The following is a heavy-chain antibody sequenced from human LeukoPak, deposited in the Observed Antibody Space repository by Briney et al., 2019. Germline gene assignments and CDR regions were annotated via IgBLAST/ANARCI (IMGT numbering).Heavy chain of an antibody. J-gene: IGHJ4*02. CDR1: GFTFSSYT. D-gene: IGHD1-26*01. V-gene: IGHV3-64D*06. Sequence: GGSLRLSCAASGFTFSSYTMHWVRQAPGKGLEYVSAISFNGGSTYFADSVKGRFTLSRDNSKNTLYLQMSSLRAEDTAVYYCVKVSDSGSYYAGFEYWGQGSLVTVSS. CDR2: ISFNGGST. CDR3: VKVSDSGSYYAGFEY.